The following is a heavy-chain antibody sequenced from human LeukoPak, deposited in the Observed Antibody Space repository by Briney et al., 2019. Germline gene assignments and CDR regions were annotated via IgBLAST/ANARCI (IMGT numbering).Heavy chain of an antibody. CDR2: ISYDGSNK. D-gene: IGHD6-6*01. J-gene: IGHJ4*02. Sequence: PGRSLRLSCAASGFTFSSYAMHWVRQAPGKGLEWVAVISYDGSNKYYADSVKGRFTISRDNSKNTLYLQMNSLRAEGTAVYYCARDSHQSSDYWGQGTLVTVSS. CDR3: ARDSHQSSDY. V-gene: IGHV3-30-3*01. CDR1: GFTFSSYA.